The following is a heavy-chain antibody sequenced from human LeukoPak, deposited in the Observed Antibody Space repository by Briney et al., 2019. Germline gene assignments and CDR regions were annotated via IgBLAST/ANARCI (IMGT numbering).Heavy chain of an antibody. D-gene: IGHD3-10*01. CDR2: IGGSGGST. V-gene: IGHV3-23*01. Sequence: GGSLRLSCAASGFIFSNYWMTWVRQAPGKGLEWVSAIGGSGGSTYYADSVKGRFTISRDDSKNTLYLQMNSLRAEDTAVYYCAKFTRTLVRGALVNWGQGTLVTVSS. CDR3: AKFTRTLVRGALVN. J-gene: IGHJ4*02. CDR1: GFIFSNYW.